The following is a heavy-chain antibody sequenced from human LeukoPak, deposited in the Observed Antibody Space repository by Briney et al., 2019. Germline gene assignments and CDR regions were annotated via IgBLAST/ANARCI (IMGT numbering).Heavy chain of an antibody. CDR1: GFAFSSYS. V-gene: IGHV3-21*01. CDR2: ISSSSSYI. D-gene: IGHD6-25*01. J-gene: IGHJ6*03. Sequence: GGSLRLSCAASGFAFSSYSMNWVRQAPGKGLEWVSSISSSSSYIYYADSVKGRFTISRDNAKNSLYLQMNSLRAEDTAVYYCARDGSIAATFLYYYYYMDVWGKGTTVTVSS. CDR3: ARDGSIAATFLYYYYYMDV.